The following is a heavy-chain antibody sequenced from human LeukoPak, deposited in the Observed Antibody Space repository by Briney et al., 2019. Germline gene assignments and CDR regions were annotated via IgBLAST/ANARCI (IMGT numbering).Heavy chain of an antibody. D-gene: IGHD2-15*01. V-gene: IGHV4-4*07. CDR3: ARDVCSGGTCYLDY. J-gene: IGHJ4*02. CDR1: GDSISGKY. CDR2: ISSTGTT. Sequence: KPSETLSLTCTVSGDSISGKYWSWIRRPAGRGLEWLGRISSTGTTDYSPSLKGRATMSLDTSKNQFSLSLTSVTAADTAVYYCARDVCSGGTCYLDYWGRGTLVSVSS.